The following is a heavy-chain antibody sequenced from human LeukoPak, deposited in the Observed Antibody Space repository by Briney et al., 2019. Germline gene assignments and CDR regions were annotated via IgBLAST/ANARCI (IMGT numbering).Heavy chain of an antibody. CDR1: GFTFSSYG. Sequence: TGGSLRLSCAASGFTFSSYGMHWVRQAPGKGLEWVAFIRYDGSNKYYADSVKGRFTISRDNSKNTLYLQMNSLRAEDTAVYYCAKAAAIYYYYMDVWGKGTTVTVSS. J-gene: IGHJ6*03. CDR2: IRYDGSNK. CDR3: AKAAAIYYYYMDV. V-gene: IGHV3-30*02. D-gene: IGHD2-2*01.